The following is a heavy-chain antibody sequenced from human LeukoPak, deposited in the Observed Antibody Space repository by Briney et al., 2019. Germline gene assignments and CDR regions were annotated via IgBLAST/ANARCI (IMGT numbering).Heavy chain of an antibody. Sequence: GASVKVSCKASGYTFTSYGISWVRQAPGQGLEWMGWISAHNDNTKYAQKLQGRVTMTTETSTNTAYMELRSLTSDDTAVYYCAGDGPRYCSGGICYSDHWGQGTLVTVSS. CDR3: AGDGPRYCSGGICYSDH. V-gene: IGHV1-18*01. D-gene: IGHD2-15*01. CDR2: ISAHNDNT. J-gene: IGHJ4*02. CDR1: GYTFTSYG.